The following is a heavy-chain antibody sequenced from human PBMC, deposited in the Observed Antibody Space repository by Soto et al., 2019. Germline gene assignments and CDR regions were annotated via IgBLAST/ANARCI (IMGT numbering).Heavy chain of an antibody. CDR2: ISYDGDNK. J-gene: IGHJ6*02. Sequence: QVQLVESGGGVVQPGRSLRLSCAASGFTFSYHALKWVRQAPGKGLEWGAVISYDGDNKYIAEAVRGRLTISRDNPKNTVSLQMNSLRTEDTAMYFCARGTTTSAFSVMDVWGQGTTVTVSS. CDR3: ARGTTTSAFSVMDV. V-gene: IGHV3-30-3*01. CDR1: GFTFSYHA. D-gene: IGHD1-1*01.